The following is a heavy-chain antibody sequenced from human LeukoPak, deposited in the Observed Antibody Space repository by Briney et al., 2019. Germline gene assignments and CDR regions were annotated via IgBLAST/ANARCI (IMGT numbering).Heavy chain of an antibody. CDR3: ARGRNWDYYYMDV. V-gene: IGHV3-48*01. CDR2: ISSSSSTI. Sequence: GGSLRLSCAASGFTFSSYRMNWVRQAPGKGLEWVSYISSSSSTIYYADSVKGRFTISRDNAENSLYLQMNSLRAEDTAVYYCARGRNWDYYYMDVWGKGTTVTISS. D-gene: IGHD7-27*01. J-gene: IGHJ6*03. CDR1: GFTFSSYR.